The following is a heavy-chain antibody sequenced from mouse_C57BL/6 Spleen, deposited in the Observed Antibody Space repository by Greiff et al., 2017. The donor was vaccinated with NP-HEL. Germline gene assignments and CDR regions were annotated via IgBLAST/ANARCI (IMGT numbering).Heavy chain of an antibody. CDR3: AKSYDYDYYFDY. D-gene: IGHD2-4*01. CDR2: IWRGGST. CDR1: GFSLTSYG. Sequence: VQRVESGPGLVQPSQSLSITCTVSGFSLTSYGVHWVRPSPGKGLEWLGVIWRGGSTDYNAAFMSRLSITKDNSKSQVFFKMNSLQADDTAIYYCAKSYDYDYYFDYWGQGTTLTVSS. V-gene: IGHV2-5*01. J-gene: IGHJ2*01.